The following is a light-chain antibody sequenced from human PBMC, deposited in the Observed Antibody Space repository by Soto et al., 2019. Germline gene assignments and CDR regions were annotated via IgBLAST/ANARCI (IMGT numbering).Light chain of an antibody. Sequence: QSVLTQPPSVSGAPGQRGTISCTGSSSNIGAGYDVHWYQQLPGTAPKLLIYANSNRPSGVPDRFSGSKSGTSASLAITGLQAEDEADYYCQSYDSSLSGVVFGGGTKLTAL. J-gene: IGLJ2*01. CDR1: SSNIGAGYD. CDR2: ANS. CDR3: QSYDSSLSGVV. V-gene: IGLV1-40*01.